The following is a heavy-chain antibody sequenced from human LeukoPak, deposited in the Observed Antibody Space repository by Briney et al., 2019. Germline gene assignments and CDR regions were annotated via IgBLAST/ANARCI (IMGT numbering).Heavy chain of an antibody. J-gene: IGHJ4*02. D-gene: IGHD6-6*01. CDR1: GFTFDDYA. V-gene: IGHV3-9*01. CDR2: ISWNSGSI. Sequence: PGRSLRLSCAASGFTFDDYAMHWVRQAPGKGLEWVSGISWNSGSIGYADSVKGRFTISRDNSKNTLYLQMNSLRAEDTAVYYCAKDGTLYSSSRWGQGTLVTVSS. CDR3: AKDGTLYSSSR.